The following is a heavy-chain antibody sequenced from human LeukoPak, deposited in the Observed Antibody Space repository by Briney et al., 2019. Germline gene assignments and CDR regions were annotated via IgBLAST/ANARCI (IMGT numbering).Heavy chain of an antibody. D-gene: IGHD6-19*01. J-gene: IGHJ4*02. V-gene: IGHV1-18*01. CDR3: ARGPIAVAEDY. CDR2: ISGSTGDT. Sequence: ASVKVSCKASGYSFVLYGISWVRQAPGEGPEWMGWISGSTGDTNYAQKFQGRVTMTRDMSTSTVYMELSSLRSEDTAVYYCARGPIAVAEDYWGQGTLVTVSS. CDR1: GYSFVLYG.